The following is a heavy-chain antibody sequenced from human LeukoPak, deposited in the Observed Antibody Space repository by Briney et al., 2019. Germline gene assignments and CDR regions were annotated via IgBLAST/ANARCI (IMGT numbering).Heavy chain of an antibody. CDR1: GGSISSGFY. J-gene: IGHJ4*02. CDR3: ARDRYYYDSSGYYYFDY. D-gene: IGHD3-22*01. CDR2: IHYSGRT. V-gene: IGHV4-38-2*02. Sequence: TPSQTLSLTCTVSGGSISSGFYWGWIRQTPGKGLEWIGSIHYSGRTYDNPSLKSRVTISLDTSKNQFSLKLSSVTAADTAVYYCARDRYYYDSSGYYYFDYWGQGTLVTVSS.